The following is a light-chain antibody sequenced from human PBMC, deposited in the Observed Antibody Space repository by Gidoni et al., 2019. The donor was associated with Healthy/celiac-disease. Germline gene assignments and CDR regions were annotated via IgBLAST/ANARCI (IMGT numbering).Light chain of an antibody. CDR3: QQRSNWPMYT. J-gene: IGKJ2*01. V-gene: IGKV3-11*01. CDR2: DAS. CDR1: QSVSSY. Sequence: EIVLTQSPATLSLSPGERATLSCRASQSVSSYLAWYQQKPGQAPRLLIYDASNRATGIPARFSGSGSGTDFTLTISSLEPEDFAVYYCQQRSNWPMYTFAQXTKLEIK.